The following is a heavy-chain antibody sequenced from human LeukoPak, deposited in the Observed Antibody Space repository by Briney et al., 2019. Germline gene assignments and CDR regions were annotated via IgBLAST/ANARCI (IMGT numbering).Heavy chain of an antibody. CDR3: ARVSGSAISSRSLLY. Sequence: GASVKVSCKASGYAFTNYGINWVRQVPGQGLEWLGQINPYNDNTNYPQRLQGRVTMTTDTSTSTSFMELRSLTSSDTAIYYCARVSGSAISSRSLLYWGQGTLVTVSS. D-gene: IGHD6-13*01. V-gene: IGHV1-18*01. CDR1: GYAFTNYG. CDR2: INPYNDNT. J-gene: IGHJ4*02.